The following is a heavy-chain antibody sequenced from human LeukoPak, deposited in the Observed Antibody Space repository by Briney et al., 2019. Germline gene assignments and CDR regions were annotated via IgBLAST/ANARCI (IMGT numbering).Heavy chain of an antibody. Sequence: GGSLRLSCAASGFTFSSYWMHWVRQAPGKGLVWVSRINSDGSSTSYADSVKGRFSISRDNAKNTLYLQMNSLRAEDTAVYYCASVRPGSTTNGNYGMDVWGQGTTVTVSS. CDR3: ASVRPGSTTNGNYGMDV. CDR1: GFTFSSYW. CDR2: INSDGSST. J-gene: IGHJ6*02. V-gene: IGHV3-74*01. D-gene: IGHD2-2*01.